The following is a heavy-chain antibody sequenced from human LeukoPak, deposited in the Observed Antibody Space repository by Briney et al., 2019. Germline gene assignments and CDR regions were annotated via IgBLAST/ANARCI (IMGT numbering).Heavy chain of an antibody. J-gene: IGHJ4*02. D-gene: IGHD3-9*01. CDR3: AGMGELRYFDWLWAFDY. V-gene: IGHV4-59*01. Sequence: PSETLSLTCTVSGGSISSYYWSWIRQPPGKGLEWIGYIYYSGSTNYNPSLKSRVTISVDTSKNQFSLKLSSVTAADTAVYYCAGMGELRYFDWLWAFDYWGQGTLVTVSS. CDR2: IYYSGST. CDR1: GGSISSYY.